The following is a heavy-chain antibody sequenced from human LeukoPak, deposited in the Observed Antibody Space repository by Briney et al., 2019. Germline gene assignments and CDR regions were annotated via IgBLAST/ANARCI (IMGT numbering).Heavy chain of an antibody. V-gene: IGHV4-34*01. CDR3: ARTFDFWSGSPLFDY. CDR2: INHSGST. J-gene: IGHJ4*02. Sequence: SETLSLTCAVYGGSFSGYYWSWIRQPPGKGLEWIGEINHSGSTNYNPSLKSRVTISLNTSKNQFSLKLSSVTAADSAIYYCARTFDFWSGSPLFDYWGQGTLVTVSS. CDR1: GGSFSGYY. D-gene: IGHD3-3*01.